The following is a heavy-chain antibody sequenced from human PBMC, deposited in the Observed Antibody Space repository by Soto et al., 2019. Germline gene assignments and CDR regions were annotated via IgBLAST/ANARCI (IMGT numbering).Heavy chain of an antibody. J-gene: IGHJ4*02. CDR3: ARSRNRAVDESFDF. CDR1: GFSFMNYA. CDR2: ISRDGSHK. Sequence: GGSLRLSCAASGFSFMNYAIHWVRHAPCKGLEWVAVISRDGSHKYYLDSVKGRFTISRENSKDKVNLLMNSLRDDDSAMYYCARSRNRAVDESFDFWGQCVLVPVSP. D-gene: IGHD3-9*01. V-gene: IGHV3-30*04.